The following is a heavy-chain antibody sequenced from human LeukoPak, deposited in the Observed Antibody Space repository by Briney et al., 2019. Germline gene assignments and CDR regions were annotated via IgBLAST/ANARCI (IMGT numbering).Heavy chain of an antibody. J-gene: IGHJ4*02. CDR1: GYSISSGYY. V-gene: IGHV4-38-2*01. D-gene: IGHD2-15*01. Sequence: SETLSLTCAVSGYSISSGYYWGWIRQPPGKGREWIGSIYHSGSTYYNPSLKSRVTISVDTSKHQFSLKLSSVTAADTAVYYCARRVGRHFDYWGQGTLVTVSS. CDR3: ARRVGRHFDY. CDR2: IYHSGST.